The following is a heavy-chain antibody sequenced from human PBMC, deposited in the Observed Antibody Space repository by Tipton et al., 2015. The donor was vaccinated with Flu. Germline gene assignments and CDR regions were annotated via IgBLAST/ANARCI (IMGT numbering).Heavy chain of an antibody. J-gene: IGHJ6*03. D-gene: IGHD3-3*01. V-gene: IGHV4-59*01. CDR2: IYYSGST. CDR1: GGSISSYY. Sequence: TLSLTCTVSGGSISSYYWSWIRQPPGKGLEWIGYIYYSGSTNYNPSLKSRVTISVDTSKNQFSLKLSSVTAADTAVYYCARGEFWSGYSTYYYYYMDVWGKGTTVTVSS. CDR3: ARGEFWSGYSTYYYYYMDV.